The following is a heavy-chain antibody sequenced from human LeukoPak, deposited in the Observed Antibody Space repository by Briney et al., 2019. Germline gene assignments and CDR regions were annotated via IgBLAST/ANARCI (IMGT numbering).Heavy chain of an antibody. Sequence: PGGCLRLSCAASGFTFDDYAMHWVRRAPGKGLEWVSGISWNSGSIGYADSVKGRFTISRDNAKNSLYLQMNSLRAEDTALYYCAKPFTMVRGVISGHAFDIWGQGTMVTVSS. CDR3: AKPFTMVRGVISGHAFDI. CDR1: GFTFDDYA. CDR2: ISWNSGSI. D-gene: IGHD3-10*01. J-gene: IGHJ3*02. V-gene: IGHV3-9*01.